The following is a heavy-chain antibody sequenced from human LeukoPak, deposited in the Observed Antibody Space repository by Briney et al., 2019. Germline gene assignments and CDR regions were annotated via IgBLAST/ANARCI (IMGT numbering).Heavy chain of an antibody. CDR1: GFTFSNYA. CDR3: ARELNGAFDP. D-gene: IGHD1-1*01. CDR2: ISGSASST. J-gene: IGHJ5*02. V-gene: IGHV3-23*01. Sequence: HPGGSLRLSCAASGFTFSNYAMSWVRQAPGKGLEWVSAISGSASSTYHADSVKGRFTISRDNAKNSLYLQMNSLRAEDTAVYYCARELNGAFDPWGQGTLVTVSS.